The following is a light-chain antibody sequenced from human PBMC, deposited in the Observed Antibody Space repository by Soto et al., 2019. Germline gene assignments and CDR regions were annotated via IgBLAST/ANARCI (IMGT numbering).Light chain of an antibody. CDR3: SSYISTSTLYV. CDR1: SSDIADYNY. J-gene: IGLJ1*01. Sequence: QSALTQPASVSGSPGQSITISCTGTSSDIADYNYVSWYQQHPGKAPKLMIYEINNRPSGVSNRFSGSKSGNTASLTISGLQAEDEADYYCSSYISTSTLYVFGTGTKLTVL. CDR2: EIN. V-gene: IGLV2-14*01.